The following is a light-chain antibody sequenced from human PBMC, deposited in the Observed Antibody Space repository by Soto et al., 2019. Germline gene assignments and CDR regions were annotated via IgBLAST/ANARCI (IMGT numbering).Light chain of an antibody. J-gene: IGKJ1*01. CDR1: QSVSSY. Sequence: ILLTQSPANLSLSPGERATLSCRASQSVSSYFAWYQQKPGQAPRLLIYDASNRATVIPTRFSGSGSGADFPLTISRLQPEDLAVYYCQQRSNWWTFGQGTKVDIK. V-gene: IGKV3-11*01. CDR3: QQRSNWWT. CDR2: DAS.